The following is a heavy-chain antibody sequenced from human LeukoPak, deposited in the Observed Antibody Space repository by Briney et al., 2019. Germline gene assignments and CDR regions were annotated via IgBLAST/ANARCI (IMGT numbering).Heavy chain of an antibody. V-gene: IGHV4-59*01. Sequence: SETLSLTCTVSGGSISSYYWSWIRQPPGKGLEWIGYIYYSGSANYNPSLKSRVTISVDTSKNQFSLKLSSVTAADTAVYYCARLAARNYFDYWGQGTLVTVSS. D-gene: IGHD6-6*01. J-gene: IGHJ4*02. CDR3: ARLAARNYFDY. CDR1: GGSISSYY. CDR2: IYYSGSA.